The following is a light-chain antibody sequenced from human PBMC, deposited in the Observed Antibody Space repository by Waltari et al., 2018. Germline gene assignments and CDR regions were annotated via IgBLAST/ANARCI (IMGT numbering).Light chain of an antibody. CDR1: SSHGGLYNL. Sequence: QSVLTQPASVSGSPGQSITIPCTGTSSHGGLYNLVSWYQQPPGKAPDLVVYEVISRPSGVSNRFSGSKSANTASLTISGLQAEDEADYYCCSYAGRNIGVFGGGTKLTVL. CDR3: CSYAGRNIGV. CDR2: EVI. V-gene: IGLV2-23*02. J-gene: IGLJ3*02.